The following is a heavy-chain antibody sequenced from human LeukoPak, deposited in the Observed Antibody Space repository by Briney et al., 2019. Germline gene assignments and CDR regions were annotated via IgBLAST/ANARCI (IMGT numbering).Heavy chain of an antibody. CDR2: ISGSSSYI. Sequence: GGSLRLSCAASGFTVSSNYMSWVRQAPGKGLEWLSSISGSSSYIYYADSVKGRFTISRDNARNSLYLQMKSLRAEDTAVYYCARTPSIVGYTSRELGHWYFDLWGRGTPVTDSS. CDR1: GFTVSSNY. V-gene: IGHV3-21*01. CDR3: ARTPSIVGYTSRELGHWYFDL. J-gene: IGHJ2*01. D-gene: IGHD6-13*01.